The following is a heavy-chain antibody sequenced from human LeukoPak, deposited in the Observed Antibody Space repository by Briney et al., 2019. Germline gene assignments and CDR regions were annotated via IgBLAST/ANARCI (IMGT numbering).Heavy chain of an antibody. CDR2: IYYSGST. D-gene: IGHD4-11*01. Sequence: SETLSLTCTVSGGSISSYYWSWIRQPPGKGLEWIGYIYYSGSTNINPSLKSRVTISVDTSKNQFSLKLSSVTAADTAVYYCAMGTTVTTSGYFDYWGQGTLVTVSS. V-gene: IGHV4-59*01. CDR1: GGSISSYY. CDR3: AMGTTVTTSGYFDY. J-gene: IGHJ4*02.